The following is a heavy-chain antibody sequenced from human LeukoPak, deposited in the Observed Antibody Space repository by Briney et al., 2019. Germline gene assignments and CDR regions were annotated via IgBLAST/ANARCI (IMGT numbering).Heavy chain of an antibody. V-gene: IGHV4-34*01. J-gene: IGHJ6*02. CDR1: GGSFSGYY. CDR2: INHSGST. CDR3: GKNPGDYAKPPYYYHGMDV. Sequence: SETLSLTCAVYGGSFSGYYWSWIRQPPGKGLEWIGEINHSGSTNYNPSLKSRVTISVDTSKNQFSLKLSSVTAADTAVYYCGKNPGDYAKPPYYYHGMDVWGQGTTVTVPS. D-gene: IGHD4-17*01.